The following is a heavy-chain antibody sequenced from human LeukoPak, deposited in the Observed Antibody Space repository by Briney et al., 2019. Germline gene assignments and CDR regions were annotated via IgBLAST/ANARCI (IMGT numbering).Heavy chain of an antibody. V-gene: IGHV3-33*01. CDR2: ISNNGGYK. D-gene: IGHD2-15*01. Sequence: TGGSLRLSCATSGFTFSSYGFHWVRQAPGKGLEWVAVISNNGGYKHYTDSVKGRFTISRDDSKSTVYLQMSSLRAEDTAVYYCALTNSRGRRFCSGGNCHAVGAFDIWGQGTMVTVSS. J-gene: IGHJ3*02. CDR3: ALTNSRGRRFCSGGNCHAVGAFDI. CDR1: GFTFSSYG.